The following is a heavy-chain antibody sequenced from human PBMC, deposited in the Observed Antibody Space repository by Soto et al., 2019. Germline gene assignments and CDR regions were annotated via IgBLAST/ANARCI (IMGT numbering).Heavy chain of an antibody. CDR2: ISTGGGTT. V-gene: IGHV3-23*01. J-gene: IGHJ4*02. CDR1: GFTFSDYA. CDR3: VRGWRDVDY. Sequence: EVQLLESGGGLVQSGGSLRLSCVASGFTFSDYAMSWVRQAPGKGLDWVSSISTGGGTTYYADSVKGRFIVSRDNSKNALYLQTNSLRAEDTAVYYCVRGWRDVDYWGQGTLVTVSS. D-gene: IGHD3-3*01.